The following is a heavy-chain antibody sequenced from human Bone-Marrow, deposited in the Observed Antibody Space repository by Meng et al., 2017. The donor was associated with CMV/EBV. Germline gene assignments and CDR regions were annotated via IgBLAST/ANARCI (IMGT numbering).Heavy chain of an antibody. J-gene: IGHJ6*02. Sequence: ASVKVSCKASGYTFTSYGISWVRQAPGQGREWMGWISAYNGNTNYAQKLKGRVTMTTDTSTSTAYMELRSLRSDDTAVYYGARVPRSPSGDYGMDVWGQGTTVTASS. CDR2: ISAYNGNT. CDR1: GYTFTSYG. CDR3: ARVPRSPSGDYGMDV. V-gene: IGHV1-18*01. D-gene: IGHD2-15*01.